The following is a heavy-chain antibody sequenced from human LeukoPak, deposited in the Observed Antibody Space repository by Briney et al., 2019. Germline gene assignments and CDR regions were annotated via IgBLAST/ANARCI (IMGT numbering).Heavy chain of an antibody. CDR3: ANGDDSSGYYYSWTY. CDR2: IRWNSGGI. Sequence: GRSLRLSCAASGFTFHDYAMHWVRQAPGKGLEWVSGIRWNSGGIAYADSVKGRFTISRDNAKNSLYLQMNSLRAEDTASYYCANGDDSSGYYYSWTYWGQGTLVTVSS. V-gene: IGHV3-9*01. CDR1: GFTFHDYA. J-gene: IGHJ4*02. D-gene: IGHD3-22*01.